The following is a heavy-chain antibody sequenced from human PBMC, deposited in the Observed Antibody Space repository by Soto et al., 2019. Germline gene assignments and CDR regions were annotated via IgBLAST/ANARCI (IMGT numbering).Heavy chain of an antibody. D-gene: IGHD6-19*01. CDR3: ARRGSRLSVAVAAFDY. CDR2: IYYSGST. V-gene: IGHV4-59*08. Sequence: SETMSLTCTVAGGSISSYYWSWIRQPTGKGLEWIGYIYYSGSTNYNPSLKSRVTISVDTSKNQFSLKLSPVTAADTAVYFCARRGSRLSVAVAAFDYWSQGTLVTVSS. CDR1: GGSISSYY. J-gene: IGHJ4*02.